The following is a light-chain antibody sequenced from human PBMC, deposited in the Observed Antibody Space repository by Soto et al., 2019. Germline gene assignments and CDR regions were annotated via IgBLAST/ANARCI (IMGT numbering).Light chain of an antibody. CDR1: QGINNY. V-gene: IGKV1-9*01. CDR3: QLLAY. J-gene: IGKJ1*01. Sequence: DIQLTQSPSFLSASVGDRVTITCRASQGINNYLAWYQQRPGKAPKLLIHSASTLQFGVPSMFSASGSGSELTFTVSRLQADVISTYSCQLLAYFGPRTKVEIK. CDR2: SAS.